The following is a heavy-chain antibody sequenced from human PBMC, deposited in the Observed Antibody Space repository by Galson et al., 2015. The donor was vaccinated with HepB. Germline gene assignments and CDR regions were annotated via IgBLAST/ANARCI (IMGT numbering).Heavy chain of an antibody. CDR1: GFTFSTYG. CDR2: IWYDGSNK. D-gene: IGHD6-13*01. V-gene: IGHV3-33*01. CDR3: ARGYSGDSSWPNYFDY. J-gene: IGHJ4*02. Sequence: SLRLSCAVSGFTFSTYGMHWVRQAPGKGLEWVTVIWYDGSNKYYADSVKGRFTISRDNFKNTLYLQMNSLRAEDTAVYYCARGYSGDSSWPNYFDYWGQGTLVTVSS.